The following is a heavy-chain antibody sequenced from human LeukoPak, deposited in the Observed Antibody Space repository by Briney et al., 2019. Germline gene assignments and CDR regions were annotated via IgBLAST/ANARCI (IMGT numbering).Heavy chain of an antibody. D-gene: IGHD6-6*01. J-gene: IGHJ5*02. CDR1: GFTFSSYG. Sequence: GGSLRLSCAASGFTFSSYGMHWVRQAPGKGLEWVAVIWYDGSNKYYADSVKGRFTISRDNSKNTLYLQMNSLRAEDTAVYYCARDPGKTYSSSAQDNWFDPWGQGTLVTVSS. V-gene: IGHV3-33*01. CDR3: ARDPGKTYSSSAQDNWFDP. CDR2: IWYDGSNK.